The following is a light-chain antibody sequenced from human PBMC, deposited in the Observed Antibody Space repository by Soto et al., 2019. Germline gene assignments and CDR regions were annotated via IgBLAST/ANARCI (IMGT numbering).Light chain of an antibody. J-gene: IGLJ2*01. CDR2: EVS. CDR1: SSDVGGYNY. Sequence: QSALTQPASVSGSPGQSIPISCTGTSSDVGGYNYVSWYQQHPGKAPKLIIYEVSNRPSGVSNRFSGSKSGNTASLTISGLQAEDEADYYCSSHTSTSSLDFGGGTKLTVL. V-gene: IGLV2-14*01. CDR3: SSHTSTSSLD.